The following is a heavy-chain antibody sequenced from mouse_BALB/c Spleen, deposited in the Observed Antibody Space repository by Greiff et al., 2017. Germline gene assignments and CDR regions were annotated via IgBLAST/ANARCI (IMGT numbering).Heavy chain of an antibody. Sequence: EVQLVESGGGLVQPGGSRKLSCAASGFTFSSFGMHWVRQAPEKGLEWVAYISSGSSTIYYADTVKGRFTISRDNPKNTLFLQMTSLRSEDTAMYYCAREYYYGSSYYFDYWGQGTTLTVSS. D-gene: IGHD1-1*01. V-gene: IGHV5-17*02. CDR2: ISSGSSTI. CDR1: GFTFSSFG. CDR3: AREYYYGSSYYFDY. J-gene: IGHJ2*01.